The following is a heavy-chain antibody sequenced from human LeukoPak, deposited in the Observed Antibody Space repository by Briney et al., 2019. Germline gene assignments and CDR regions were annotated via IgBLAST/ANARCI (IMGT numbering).Heavy chain of an antibody. V-gene: IGHV3-7*02. CDR3: ATGGSTFGY. CDR2: IKQDGSEK. D-gene: IGHD2/OR15-2a*01. Sequence: PGGSLRLSCAASGFTFSNAWMSWVRQAPGKGLEWVAKIKQDGSEKYYVDAVKGRFTISRDNAENSLYLQMNSLRDEDTALYYCATGGSTFGYWGQGTLVTVSS. J-gene: IGHJ4*02. CDR1: GFTFSNAW.